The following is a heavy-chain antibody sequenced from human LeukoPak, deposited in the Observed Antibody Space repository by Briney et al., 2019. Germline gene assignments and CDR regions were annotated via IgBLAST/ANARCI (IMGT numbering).Heavy chain of an antibody. Sequence: PGGSLRLSCAASGFTVSSNYMSWVRQAPGKGLEWVSVIYSGGSTYYADSVKGRFTISRDNSKNTLYLQMNSLRAEDTAVYYCARDLGYCSGGSCYSAGLDYWGQGTLVTVSS. J-gene: IGHJ4*02. D-gene: IGHD2-15*01. CDR1: GFTVSSNY. V-gene: IGHV3-53*01. CDR2: IYSGGST. CDR3: ARDLGYCSGGSCYSAGLDY.